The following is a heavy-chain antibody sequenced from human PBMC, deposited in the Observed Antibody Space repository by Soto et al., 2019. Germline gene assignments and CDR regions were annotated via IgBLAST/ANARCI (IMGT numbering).Heavy chain of an antibody. Sequence: PGGSLIVSCASSGCTFIRYGMHWVLQAPGKGLEWVAVISYDGSNKYYADSVKGRFTISRDNSKNTLYLQMNRLRAEDTAVYYCAKVSLVAVPDRYVDHYYYGMDVWGQWTTLTVSS. J-gene: IGHJ6*02. V-gene: IGHV3-30*18. CDR3: AKVSLVAVPDRYVDHYYYGMDV. CDR1: GCTFIRYG. CDR2: ISYDGSNK. D-gene: IGHD2-21*01.